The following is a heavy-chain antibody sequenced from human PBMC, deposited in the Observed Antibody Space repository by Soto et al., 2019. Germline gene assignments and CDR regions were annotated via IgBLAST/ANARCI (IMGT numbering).Heavy chain of an antibody. CDR1: GFTFSSYG. CDR2: IWYDGSNK. D-gene: IGHD3-9*01. V-gene: IGHV3-33*01. J-gene: IGHJ4*02. Sequence: QVQLVESGGGVVQPGRSLRLSCAASGFTFSSYGVHWVRQAPGKGLEWVAVIWYDGSNKYYADSVKGRFTISRDNSKNTLYMQMNRLRTADPAVYYCARGLNSIFYGLSEHDSWGQGTQVTVSS. CDR3: ARGLNSIFYGLSEHDS.